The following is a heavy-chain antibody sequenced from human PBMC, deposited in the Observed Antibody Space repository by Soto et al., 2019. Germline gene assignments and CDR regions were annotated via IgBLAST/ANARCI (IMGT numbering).Heavy chain of an antibody. Sequence: ASVKVSCKASGGTFSSYAISWVRQAPGQGLEWMGGIIPIFGTANYAQKFQGRVTITADESTSTAYMELSSLRSEDTAVYYCARARTGSYYVDYWGQGTLVTVSS. D-gene: IGHD1-26*01. CDR1: GGTFSSYA. V-gene: IGHV1-69*13. CDR3: ARARTGSYYVDY. J-gene: IGHJ4*02. CDR2: IIPIFGTA.